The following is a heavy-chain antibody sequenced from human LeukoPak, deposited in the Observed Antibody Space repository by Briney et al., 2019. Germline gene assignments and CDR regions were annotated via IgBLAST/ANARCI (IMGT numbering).Heavy chain of an antibody. V-gene: IGHV3-48*03. CDR2: ISSSGSII. J-gene: IGHJ6*03. CDR3: VVEMATMGYYYYYYMDV. Sequence: GGTLRLSCAASGFTFSSYEMNWVRQAPGKGLEWVSYISSSGSIIYYADSVKGRFTISRDNAKNSLYLQMNSLRAEDTAVYYCVVEMATMGYYYYYYMDVWGKGTTVTISS. CDR1: GFTFSSYE. D-gene: IGHD5-24*01.